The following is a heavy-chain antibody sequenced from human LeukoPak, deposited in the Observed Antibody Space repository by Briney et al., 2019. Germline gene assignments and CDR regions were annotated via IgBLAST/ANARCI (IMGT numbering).Heavy chain of an antibody. CDR3: ARASRITMVRGVPLYFDY. CDR2: IYYSGST. V-gene: IGHV4-59*01. J-gene: IGHJ4*02. CDR1: GGSISSYY. D-gene: IGHD3-10*01. Sequence: PSETLSLTCTVSGGSISSYYWSWIRQPPGKGLEWIGYIYYSGSTNYNPSLKSRVTISVDTSKNQFSLKLSSVTAADTAVYYCARASRITMVRGVPLYFDYWGQGTLVTVSS.